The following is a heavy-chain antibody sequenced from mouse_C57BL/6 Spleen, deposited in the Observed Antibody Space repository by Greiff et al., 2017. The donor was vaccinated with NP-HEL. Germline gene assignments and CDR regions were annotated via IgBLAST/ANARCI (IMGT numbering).Heavy chain of an antibody. J-gene: IGHJ4*01. CDR3: ARGGNAMDY. V-gene: IGHV5-16*01. CDR2: INYDGSST. CDR1: GFTFSDYY. Sequence: EVMLVESEGGLVQPGSSMKLSCTASGFTFSDYYMAWVRQVPEKGLEWVANINYDGSSTYYLDSLKSRFIISRDNAKNILYLQMSSLKSDDTATYYCARGGNAMDYWGQGTSVTVSS.